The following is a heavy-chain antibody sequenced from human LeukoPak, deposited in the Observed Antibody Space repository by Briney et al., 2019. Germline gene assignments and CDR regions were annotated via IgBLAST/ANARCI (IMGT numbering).Heavy chain of an antibody. CDR2: IYYSGST. V-gene: IGHV4-59*01. CDR3: ARGHSSSSHYYYYYMDV. J-gene: IGHJ6*03. D-gene: IGHD6-6*01. Sequence: SETLSLTCTVSGGSISSYYWSWIRQPPGKGLEWIGYIYYSGSTNYNPSLKSRVTISVDTSKNQFSLKLSSVTAADTAVYYCARGHSSSSHYYYYYMDVWGKGTTVTVSS. CDR1: GGSISSYY.